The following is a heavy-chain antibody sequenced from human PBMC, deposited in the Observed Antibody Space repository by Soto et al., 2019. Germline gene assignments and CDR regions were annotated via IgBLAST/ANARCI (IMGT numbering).Heavy chain of an antibody. CDR2: ISTYNGNT. Sequence: ASVKVSWKASGYTFTTYDISCVRQAPGQRLEWMGRISTYNGNTNYPQSLQGRLTMTTDTSTTTAYMELRNLRSDDTAVYYCARDPYHVLMVNAPNLYGMDVWGQGTTVTVSS. CDR3: ARDPYHVLMVNAPNLYGMDV. D-gene: IGHD2-8*01. V-gene: IGHV1-18*01. J-gene: IGHJ6*02. CDR1: GYTFTTYD.